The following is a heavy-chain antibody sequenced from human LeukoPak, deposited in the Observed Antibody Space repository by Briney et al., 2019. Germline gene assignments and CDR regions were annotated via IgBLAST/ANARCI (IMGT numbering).Heavy chain of an antibody. CDR3: ARAYEERGSYPFDY. CDR2: ISAYNGNT. J-gene: IGHJ4*02. D-gene: IGHD1-26*01. Sequence: VASVKVSCKASGYTFTSYGISWVRQAPGQGLEWMGWISAYNGNTNYAQKLQGRVTMTTDTSTSTAYMELRSLRSDDTAVYYCARAYEERGSYPFDYWGQGTLVTVSS. V-gene: IGHV1-18*01. CDR1: GYTFTSYG.